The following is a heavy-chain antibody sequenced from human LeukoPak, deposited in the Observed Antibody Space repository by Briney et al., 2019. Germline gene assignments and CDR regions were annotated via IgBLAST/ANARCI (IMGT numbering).Heavy chain of an antibody. Sequence: GGSLRLSCAASGFTFSHHWMNWVRQAPGEGLKWVATINQDGSEKHHVDSVKGRFTISRDNAKNSLFLQMNSLRAEDTAVYYCGRGWPGYTSPLDYWGQGILVAVSS. J-gene: IGHJ4*02. CDR1: GFTFSHHW. CDR3: GRGWPGYTSPLDY. CDR2: INQDGSEK. D-gene: IGHD5-12*01. V-gene: IGHV3-7*01.